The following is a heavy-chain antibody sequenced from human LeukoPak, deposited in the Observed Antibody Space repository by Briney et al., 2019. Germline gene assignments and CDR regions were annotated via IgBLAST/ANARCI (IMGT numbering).Heavy chain of an antibody. V-gene: IGHV3-48*04. D-gene: IGHD5-18*01. CDR3: ASPYSFGPMADY. Sequence: GGSLRLSCAASGFTFSSCSMNWVRQAPGKGLKWVSYISSSGSTIYYADSVKGRFTISRDNAKNSLYLQMNSLRAEDTAVYYCASPYSFGPMADYWGQGTLVTVSS. J-gene: IGHJ4*02. CDR2: ISSSGSTI. CDR1: GFTFSSCS.